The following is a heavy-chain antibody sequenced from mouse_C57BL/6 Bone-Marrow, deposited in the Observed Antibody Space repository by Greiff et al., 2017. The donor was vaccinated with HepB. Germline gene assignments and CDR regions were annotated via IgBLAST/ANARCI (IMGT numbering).Heavy chain of an antibody. Sequence: QVQLKQSGPELVKPGASVKISCKASGYTFTDYYINWVKQRPGQGLEWIGWIFPGSGSTYYNEKFKGKATLTVDKSSSTAYMLLSSLTSEDSAVYFCAREGQLRLLYYYAMDYWGQGTSVTVSS. J-gene: IGHJ4*01. CDR2: IFPGSGST. CDR1: GYTFTDYY. D-gene: IGHD3-2*02. CDR3: AREGQLRLLYYYAMDY. V-gene: IGHV1-75*01.